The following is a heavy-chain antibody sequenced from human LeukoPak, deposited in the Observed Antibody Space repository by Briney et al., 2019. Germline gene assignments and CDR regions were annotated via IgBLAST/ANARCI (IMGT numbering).Heavy chain of an antibody. CDR1: GGSFSGYY. CDR3: ARYYDVLTGYYTFDY. V-gene: IGHV4-34*01. Sequence: SETLSLTCAVYGGSFSGYYWSWIRQSPGKGLEWIEEITYSGSTNSNPTLESRLTISQDISKNRFSLKLSSVTAADTAVYYCARYYDVLTGYYTFDYWGQGTLVTVSS. CDR2: ITYSGST. J-gene: IGHJ4*02. D-gene: IGHD3-9*01.